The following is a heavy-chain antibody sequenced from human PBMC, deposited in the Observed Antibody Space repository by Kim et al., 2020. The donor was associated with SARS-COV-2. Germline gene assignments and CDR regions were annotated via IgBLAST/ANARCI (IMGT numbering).Heavy chain of an antibody. CDR3: ASGPDRPTLAVTPPLDY. J-gene: IGHJ4*02. D-gene: IGHD4-17*01. V-gene: IGHV4-30-2*05. Sequence: LKSRVTISVDTSKTQFSLKLSSVTAADTAVYYCASGPDRPTLAVTPPLDYWGQGTLVTVSS.